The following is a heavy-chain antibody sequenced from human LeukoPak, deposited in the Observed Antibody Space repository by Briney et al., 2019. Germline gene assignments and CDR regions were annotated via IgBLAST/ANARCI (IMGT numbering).Heavy chain of an antibody. V-gene: IGHV3-30*02. Sequence: GGSLRLSCAASGFTFSSYEMNWVRQAPGKGLEWVAFIRYDGSNKYYADSVKGRFTISRDNSKNTLYLQMNSLRAEDTAVYYCAKEGDILTGYLFDYWGQGTLVTVSS. CDR3: AKEGDILTGYLFDY. D-gene: IGHD3-9*01. J-gene: IGHJ4*02. CDR1: GFTFSSYE. CDR2: IRYDGSNK.